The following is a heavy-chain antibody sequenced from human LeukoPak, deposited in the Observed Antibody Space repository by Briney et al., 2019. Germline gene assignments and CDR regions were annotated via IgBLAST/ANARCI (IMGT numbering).Heavy chain of an antibody. CDR2: IWYDGSNK. Sequence: GGSLRLSCAASGFTFSNYGMHWVRQAPGKGLEWVAVIWYDGSNKYYADSVKGRFTISRDNSKNTLFLQINSLRAEDTAVYYCGKVGLGAIRRGVDYWGQGTLVTVSS. V-gene: IGHV3-33*06. J-gene: IGHJ4*02. D-gene: IGHD1-26*01. CDR1: GFTFSNYG. CDR3: GKVGLGAIRRGVDY.